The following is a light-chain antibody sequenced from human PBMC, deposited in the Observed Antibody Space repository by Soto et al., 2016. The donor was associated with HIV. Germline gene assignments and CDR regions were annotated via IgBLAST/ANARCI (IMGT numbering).Light chain of an antibody. Sequence: DIQMTQSPSSLSASVGDRVTITCRASQGISNYLAWYQQKPGKVPKLLIYAASSLRSGVPSRFSGSGYGTDFTLTISSLQPEDVATYYCQKYNSDPLTF. CDR1: QGISNY. CDR3: QKYNSDPLT. CDR2: AAS. V-gene: IGKV1-27*01. J-gene: IGKJ4*01.